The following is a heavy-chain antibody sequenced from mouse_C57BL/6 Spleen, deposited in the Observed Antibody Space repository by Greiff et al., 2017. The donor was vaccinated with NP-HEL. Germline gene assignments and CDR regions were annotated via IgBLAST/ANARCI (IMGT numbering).Heavy chain of an antibody. Sequence: EVQLVESGGGLVQPKGSLKLSCAASGFSFNTYAMNWVRQAPGKGLEWVARIRSKSNNYATYYADSVKDRFTISRDDSESMLYLQMNNLKTEDTAMYYCVRGYGNDYAMDYWGQGTSVTVSS. CDR1: GFSFNTYA. D-gene: IGHD2-10*02. CDR3: VRGYGNDYAMDY. J-gene: IGHJ4*01. V-gene: IGHV10-1*01. CDR2: IRSKSNNYAT.